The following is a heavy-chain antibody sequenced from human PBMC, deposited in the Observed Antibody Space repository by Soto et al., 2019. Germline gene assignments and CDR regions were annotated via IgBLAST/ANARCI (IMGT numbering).Heavy chain of an antibody. D-gene: IGHD2-2*01. J-gene: IGHJ4*02. CDR3: AREHAPPYFDY. V-gene: IGHV3-33*01. CDR2: IWYGGKKT. Sequence: PGGSLRLSCAASGFSFNDFGMHWVRQAPGKGLEWVAVIWYGGKKTDYVDSVKGRFIISRDISKNMVYLQMNSLRDEDTAVYYCAREHAPPYFDYWGQGTLVTVSS. CDR1: GFSFNDFG.